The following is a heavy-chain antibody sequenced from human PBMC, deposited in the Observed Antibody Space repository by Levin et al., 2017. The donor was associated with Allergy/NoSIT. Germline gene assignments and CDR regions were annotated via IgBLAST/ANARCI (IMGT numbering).Heavy chain of an antibody. CDR1: GYTFTSYG. Sequence: ASVKVSCKASGYTFTSYGISWVRQAPGQGLEWMGWISAYNGNTNYAQKLQGRVTMTTDTSTSTAYMELRSLRSDDTAVYYCARFDCSGGSCYSSNFDIWGQGTMVTVSS. CDR3: ARFDCSGGSCYSSNFDI. J-gene: IGHJ3*02. V-gene: IGHV1-18*01. D-gene: IGHD2-15*01. CDR2: ISAYNGNT.